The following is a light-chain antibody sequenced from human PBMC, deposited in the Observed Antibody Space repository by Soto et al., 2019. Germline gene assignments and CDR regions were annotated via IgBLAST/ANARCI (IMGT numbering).Light chain of an antibody. CDR1: QSVSSSS. J-gene: IGKJ1*01. V-gene: IGKV3-20*01. CDR3: QQYGSSPWT. CDR2: GAS. Sequence: EIVLTQSPGTLSLSPGERATLSCRANQSVSSSSLAWYQQKPGQAPMLLIYGASSRATGIPDRFSGSGSGTDFTLTLSRLEPEDFAVYYCQQYGSSPWTFGQGNKGEIK.